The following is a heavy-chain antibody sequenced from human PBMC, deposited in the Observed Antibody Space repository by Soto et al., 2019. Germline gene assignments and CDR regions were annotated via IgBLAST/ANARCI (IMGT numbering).Heavy chain of an antibody. V-gene: IGHV3-23*01. J-gene: IGHJ4*02. Sequence: EVQLLESGGGLVQPGGSLRLSCAASGFTFRNYVMTWVRQAPGKGLEWLSTITGSGSNTYYADSVRGRFVISRDNSKDTLYRQMDSLGAEDTAVYYCGKMAWLGDLSGHDFWGQGTLVTVSS. CDR3: GKMAWLGDLSGHDF. CDR1: GFTFRNYV. D-gene: IGHD3-10*01. CDR2: ITGSGSNT.